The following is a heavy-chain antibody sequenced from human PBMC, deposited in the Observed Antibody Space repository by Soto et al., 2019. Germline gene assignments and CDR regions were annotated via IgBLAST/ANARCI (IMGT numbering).Heavy chain of an antibody. D-gene: IGHD2-15*01. J-gene: IGHJ5*02. Sequence: SEPLSLTCAVSGGSFSGYYWSWIRQPPGKGLEWIGEINHSGSTNYNPSLKSRVTISVDTSKNQFSLKLSSVTAADTAVYYCARHGAVVVAATRWFDPWGQGTLVTVSS. V-gene: IGHV4-34*01. CDR1: GGSFSGYY. CDR2: INHSGST. CDR3: ARHGAVVVAATRWFDP.